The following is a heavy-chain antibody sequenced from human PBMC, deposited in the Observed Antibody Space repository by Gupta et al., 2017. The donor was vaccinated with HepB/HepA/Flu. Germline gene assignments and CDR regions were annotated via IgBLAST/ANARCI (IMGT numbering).Heavy chain of an antibody. CDR3: ARMYYYDSSGKLPSTSFGMDV. Sequence: QEQVVESGGGVVQPGRALRLSCVASGFTFSHYVFFCVRQAPGKGLEWVAVISFDGGEKNYADSVKGRCTISRDNSRNTLNLQMKSLTAEETGVYYCARMYYYDSSGKLPSTSFGMDVWGQGTTVTVS. V-gene: IGHV3-30*03. CDR1: GFTFSHYV. CDR2: ISFDGGEK. D-gene: IGHD3-22*01. J-gene: IGHJ6*02.